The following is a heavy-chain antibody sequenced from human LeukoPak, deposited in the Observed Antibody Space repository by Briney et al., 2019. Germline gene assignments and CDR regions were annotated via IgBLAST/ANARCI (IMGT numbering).Heavy chain of an antibody. Sequence: SGGSLRLSCAASGFTFSSYSMNWVRQAPGKGLEWVSSISSSSSYIYYADSVKGRFTISRDNAKNSLYLQMNSLRAEDTAVYYCAKDPYRDPKSEAGPTYFDYWGQGTLVTVSS. D-gene: IGHD6-19*01. V-gene: IGHV3-21*01. CDR2: ISSSSSYI. CDR3: AKDPYRDPKSEAGPTYFDY. J-gene: IGHJ4*02. CDR1: GFTFSSYS.